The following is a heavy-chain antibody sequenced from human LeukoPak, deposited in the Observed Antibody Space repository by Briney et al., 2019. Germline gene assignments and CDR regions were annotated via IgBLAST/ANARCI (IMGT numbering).Heavy chain of an antibody. CDR1: GGSISSYY. Sequence: SETLSLTCTVSGGSISSYYRSWIRQPPGKGLEWIGYIYYSGSTNYNPSLKSRVTISVDTSKNQFSLKLSSVTAADTAVYYCARAKWSGGSCYVDGAFDIWGQGTMVTVSS. D-gene: IGHD2-15*01. CDR3: ARAKWSGGSCYVDGAFDI. V-gene: IGHV4-59*01. J-gene: IGHJ3*02. CDR2: IYYSGST.